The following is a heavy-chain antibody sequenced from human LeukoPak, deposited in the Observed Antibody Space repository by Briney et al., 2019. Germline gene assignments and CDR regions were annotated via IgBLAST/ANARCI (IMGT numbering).Heavy chain of an antibody. D-gene: IGHD2/OR15-2a*01. J-gene: IGHJ4*02. CDR2: MNPNSGNT. V-gene: IGHV1-8*01. Sequence: GASVKVSCKASGYTFTSYDINWVRQATGQGLGWMGWMNPNSGNTGYAQKFQGRVTMTRNTSISTAYMELSSLRSEDTAVYYCARGPENTVPLVDYWGQGTLVTVSS. CDR1: GYTFTSYD. CDR3: ARGPENTVPLVDY.